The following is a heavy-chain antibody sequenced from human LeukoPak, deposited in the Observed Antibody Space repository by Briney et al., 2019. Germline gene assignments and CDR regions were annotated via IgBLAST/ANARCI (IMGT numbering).Heavy chain of an antibody. CDR2: INHSGST. J-gene: IGHJ6*02. V-gene: IGHV4-34*01. Sequence: PSETLSLTCAVYGGSFSGYYWSWIRQPPGKGLEWIGEINHSGSTNYNPSLKSRVTISVDTSKNQFSLKLSSVTAADTAVYYCARVVIYCSGGSCYSPYYYYYYGMDVWGQGTTVTVSS. CDR1: GGSFSGYY. CDR3: ARVVIYCSGGSCYSPYYYYYYGMDV. D-gene: IGHD2-15*01.